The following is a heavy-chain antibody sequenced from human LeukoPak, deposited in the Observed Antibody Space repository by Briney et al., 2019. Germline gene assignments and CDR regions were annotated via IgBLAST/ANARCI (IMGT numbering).Heavy chain of an antibody. CDR3: ARDDLSNSGSYSDY. D-gene: IGHD1-26*01. CDR2: ISYDGTNK. J-gene: IGHJ4*02. V-gene: IGHV3-30*01. Sequence: GGSLRLSCAASGFTFSNYAMHWGREAAGTGLEWGTVISYDGTNKYYAESVKGRFTISRDNSKNTLYLQMDSLRAEDTAVYYCARDDLSNSGSYSDYWGQGTLVTVSS. CDR1: GFTFSNYA.